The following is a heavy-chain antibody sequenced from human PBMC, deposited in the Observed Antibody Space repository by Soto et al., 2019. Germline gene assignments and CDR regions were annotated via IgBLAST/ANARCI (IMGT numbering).Heavy chain of an antibody. CDR1: GFTVSSNY. D-gene: IGHD2-15*01. J-gene: IGHJ6*03. CDR2: IYSGGST. Sequence: GGSLRLSCAASGFTVSSNYMSWVRQAPGKGLEWVSVIYSGGSTYYADSVKGRFTISRDNSKNTLYLQMNSLRAEDTAVYYCARERCSGGSCYYYYYYYTDVWGKGTTVTVSS. CDR3: ARERCSGGSCYYYYYYYTDV. V-gene: IGHV3-66*01.